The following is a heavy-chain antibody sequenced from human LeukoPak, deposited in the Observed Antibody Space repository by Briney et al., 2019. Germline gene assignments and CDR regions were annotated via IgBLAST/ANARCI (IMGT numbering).Heavy chain of an antibody. CDR1: GYTFTSYY. V-gene: IGHV1-46*01. D-gene: IGHD6-6*01. Sequence: ASVKVSCKASGYTFTSYYMHWVRQAPGQGLEWMGIINPSGGSTSYAQKFQGRVTMTRDTSISTAYMELSRLRSDDTAVYYCARALTPAARLYYYYYYMDVWGKGTTVTVSS. CDR2: INPSGGST. CDR3: ARALTPAARLYYYYYYMDV. J-gene: IGHJ6*03.